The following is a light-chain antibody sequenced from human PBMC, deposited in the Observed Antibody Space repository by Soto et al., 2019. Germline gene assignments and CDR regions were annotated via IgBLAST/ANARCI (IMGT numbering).Light chain of an antibody. CDR1: QSVSSSY. Sequence: EFVLPQSPGTLSLSPGERATLSCRASQSVSSSYLAWYQPKPGQAPRILIYGASTRATGIPDRFSGSVSGTAFTLIITRLEPEDCAVYYCLQYGSSPPLTFGGGTKVEIK. V-gene: IGKV3-20*01. J-gene: IGKJ4*01. CDR3: LQYGSSPPLT. CDR2: GAS.